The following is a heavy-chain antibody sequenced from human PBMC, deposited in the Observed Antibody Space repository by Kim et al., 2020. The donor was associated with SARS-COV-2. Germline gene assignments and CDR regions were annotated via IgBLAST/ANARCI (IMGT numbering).Heavy chain of an antibody. Sequence: SETLSLTCTVSGGSISSYYWSWIRQPPGKGLEWIGYIYYSGSTNYNPSLKSRVTISVDTSKNQFSLKLSSVTAADTAVYYCARDYGPGIATYWGQGTLVT. CDR2: IYYSGST. J-gene: IGHJ4*02. V-gene: IGHV4-59*01. CDR3: ARDYGPGIATY. CDR1: GGSISSYY. D-gene: IGHD6-13*01.